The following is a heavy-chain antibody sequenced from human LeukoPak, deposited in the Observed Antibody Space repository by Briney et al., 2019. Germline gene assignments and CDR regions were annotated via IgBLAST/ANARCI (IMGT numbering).Heavy chain of an antibody. Sequence: SQTLSLTCTVSGGSISSGSYYWSWLRQPAGKGLEWIGRIYTSGSTNYNPSLKSRVTISVDTSKNQFSLKLSSVTAADTAVYYCAREDYDILTGYPRFDPWGQGTLVTASS. J-gene: IGHJ5*02. CDR2: IYTSGST. V-gene: IGHV4-61*02. CDR3: AREDYDILTGYPRFDP. D-gene: IGHD3-9*01. CDR1: GGSISSGSYY.